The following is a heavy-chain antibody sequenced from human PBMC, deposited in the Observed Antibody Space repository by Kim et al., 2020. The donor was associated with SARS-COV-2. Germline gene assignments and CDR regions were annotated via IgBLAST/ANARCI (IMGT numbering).Heavy chain of an antibody. CDR1: GGSFSGYY. CDR3: ARGPLQQLVSGGLYYGMDV. CDR2: INHSGST. Sequence: SETLSLTCAVYGGSFSGYYWSWIRQPPGKGLEWIGEINHSGSTNYNPSLKNRVTISVDTSKNQFSLKLSSVTAADTAVYYCARGPLQQLVSGGLYYGMDVWGQGTTVTVSS. J-gene: IGHJ6*02. V-gene: IGHV4-34*01. D-gene: IGHD6-13*01.